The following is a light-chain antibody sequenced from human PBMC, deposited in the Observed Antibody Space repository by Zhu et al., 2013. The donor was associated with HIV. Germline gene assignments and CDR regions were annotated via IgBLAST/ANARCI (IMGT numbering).Light chain of an antibody. J-gene: IGKJ2*03. CDR2: DGS. Sequence: DIQMTQSPSTLSASVGDRVTITCRASQSISSWLAWYQQKPVKPPKLLIYDGSSLESGVPSRFSGSGSGTDFTLTISRLEPEDFAVYFCQHYDTSPYSFGQGTKLEIK. V-gene: IGKV1-5*01. CDR3: QHYDTSPYS. CDR1: QSISSW.